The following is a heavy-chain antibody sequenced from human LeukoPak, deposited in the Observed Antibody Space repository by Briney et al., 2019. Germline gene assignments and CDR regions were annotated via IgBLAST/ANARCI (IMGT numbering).Heavy chain of an antibody. J-gene: IGHJ4*02. V-gene: IGHV3-7*01. CDR2: IKQDGSEK. Sequence: GGSLRLSCAASGFTFSSYWMSWVRQAPGKGLEWVANIKQDGSEKYYVDSVKGRFTISRDNAKNSLYLQMNSLRAEDTAVYYCARDSFTYYYDSSGSDNGIDYWGQGTLVTVSS. D-gene: IGHD3-22*01. CDR3: ARDSFTYYYDSSGSDNGIDY. CDR1: GFTFSSYW.